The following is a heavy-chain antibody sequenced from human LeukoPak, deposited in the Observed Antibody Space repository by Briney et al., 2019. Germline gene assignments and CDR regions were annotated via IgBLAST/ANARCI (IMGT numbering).Heavy chain of an antibody. D-gene: IGHD3-3*01. V-gene: IGHV1-18*01. CDR3: ARGGRTIFGVADY. Sequence: ASVKVSCKASGYTFTSYGISWVRQAPGQGLEWMGWISAYNGNTNYAQKLQGSVTMTRDTSISTAYMDLIKLRSDDTAVYYCARGGRTIFGVADYWGQGTLVTVSS. J-gene: IGHJ4*02. CDR1: GYTFTSYG. CDR2: ISAYNGNT.